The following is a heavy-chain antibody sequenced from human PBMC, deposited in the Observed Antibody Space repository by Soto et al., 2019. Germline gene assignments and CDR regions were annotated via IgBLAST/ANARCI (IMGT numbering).Heavy chain of an antibody. Sequence: GGSLRLSCAASKFTFSVYPMSWVRQAPGKGLEWVALIGAADGDPTYYADSVKGRFTISRDNSKNRLFLQMNGLRAEDTAVYFCAKTTSGGSENYYDSGAYAPRYFDNWGQGTLVTVSS. J-gene: IGHJ4*02. CDR2: IGAADGDPT. CDR3: AKTTSGGSENYYDSGAYAPRYFDN. D-gene: IGHD3-22*01. V-gene: IGHV3-23*01. CDR1: KFTFSVYP.